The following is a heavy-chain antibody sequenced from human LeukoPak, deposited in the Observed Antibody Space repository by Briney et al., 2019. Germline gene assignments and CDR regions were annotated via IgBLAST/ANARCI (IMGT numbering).Heavy chain of an antibody. CDR3: TRQDAFDI. CDR2: IRTKANSYAT. V-gene: IGHV3-73*01. J-gene: IGHJ3*02. CDR1: GFTFSGSA. Sequence: GGSLRLSCAASGFTFSGSAMHWVRQASGKGLEWVGRIRTKANSYATSYAASVKGRFTISRDDSKNTAYLQMNSLKTEDTAVYYCTRQDAFDIWGQGTIVTVSP.